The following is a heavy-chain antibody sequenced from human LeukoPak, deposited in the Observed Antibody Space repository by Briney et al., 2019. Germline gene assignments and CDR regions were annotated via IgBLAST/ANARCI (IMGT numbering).Heavy chain of an antibody. CDR3: ARVAPAGLKIDP. V-gene: IGHV4-61*01. J-gene: IGHJ5*02. Sequence: PSETLSLTCTVSGGSVSSGSYYWSWIRQPPGKGLEWIGYIWYSGSTNYNPSLKGRVTISADTSKNQFSLNLRSVTAADTAFYYCARVAPAGLKIDPWGQGTLVTVSS. D-gene: IGHD6-13*01. CDR2: IWYSGST. CDR1: GGSVSSGSYY.